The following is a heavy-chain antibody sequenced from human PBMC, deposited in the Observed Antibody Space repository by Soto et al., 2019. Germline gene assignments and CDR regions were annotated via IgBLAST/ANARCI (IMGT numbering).Heavy chain of an antibody. J-gene: IGHJ4*02. CDR1: DFSFTSHG. V-gene: IGHV1-18*04. CDR2: ISLYNGNT. D-gene: IGHD2-2*01. Sequence: GPEVKKPEASMKVSCKAYDFSFTSHGISWVRQAPGQGLEWMGWISLYNGNTNYAQQFQGRVTMTTDTSTSTAYMELRSLRSDDTAMYFCAIYQLELFRFDYWGQGTLVTVSS. CDR3: AIYQLELFRFDY.